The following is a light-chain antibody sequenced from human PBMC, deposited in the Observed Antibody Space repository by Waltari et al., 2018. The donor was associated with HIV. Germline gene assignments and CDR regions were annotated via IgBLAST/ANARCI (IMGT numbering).Light chain of an antibody. V-gene: IGKV2-28*01. CDR1: QSLLYSYGHNY. CDR2: LGS. J-gene: IGKJ3*01. CDR3: MQALPSPPIFT. Sequence: DVVMTQSPLSLPVTPGEPASISCRSSQSLLYSYGHNYLDWYLQKPGQSPQLLIYLGSNRASGVPDRFSGSGSGTDFTLKISRVEAEDVGVYYCMQALPSPPIFTFGPGTKVDIK.